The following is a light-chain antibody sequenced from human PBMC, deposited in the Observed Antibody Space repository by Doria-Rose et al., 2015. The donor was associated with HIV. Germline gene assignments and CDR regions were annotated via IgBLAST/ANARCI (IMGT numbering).Light chain of an antibody. V-gene: IGKV3-20*01. CDR1: QRVKSSY. J-gene: IGKJ5*01. CDR2: DAS. Sequence: EIVLTQSPGTPSLSPGERATLSCRASQRVKSSYLAWYQQKPGQAPRLLIYDASTRATGIPDRFSGSGSGTDFTLTISRREPEDVAVYYGQQYGTSRGTFGQGTRREIK. CDR3: QQYGTSRGT.